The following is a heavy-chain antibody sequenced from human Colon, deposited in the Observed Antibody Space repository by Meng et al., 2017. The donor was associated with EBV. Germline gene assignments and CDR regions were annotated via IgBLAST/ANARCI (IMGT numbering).Heavy chain of an antibody. Sequence: QVLLQESGAGLVKPSGTLSLTCAVSGTSISTSNWWSWIRQSPGEGLEWIGAIYHNGQTNYNPSLKSRVSMSVDESKNEFSLNLKSVTAADMAVYYCARDGGVTHIPWGQGVLVTVSS. V-gene: IGHV4-4*02. D-gene: IGHD2-8*02. CDR3: ARDGGVTHIP. J-gene: IGHJ5*02. CDR2: IYHNGQT. CDR1: GTSISTSNW.